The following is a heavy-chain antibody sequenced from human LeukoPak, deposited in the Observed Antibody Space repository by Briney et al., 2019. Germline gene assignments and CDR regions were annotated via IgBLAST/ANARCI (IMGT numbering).Heavy chain of an antibody. D-gene: IGHD3-16*01. CDR2: IKQDGSEK. J-gene: IGHJ4*02. CDR1: GFTFSNYW. V-gene: IGHV3-7*01. Sequence: GGSLRLSCAASGFTFSNYWMSWVRKAPGKGLEWVANIKQDGSEKYYVDSVKGRFTISRDNAKNSLYLQMNSLRAEDTAVYYCARVVPWGYYFDYWGQGTLVTVSS. CDR3: ARVVPWGYYFDY.